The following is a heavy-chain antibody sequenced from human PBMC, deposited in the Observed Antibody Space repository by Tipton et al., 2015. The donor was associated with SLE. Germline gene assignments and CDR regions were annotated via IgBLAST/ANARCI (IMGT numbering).Heavy chain of an antibody. CDR2: IYYSGST. D-gene: IGHD5-24*01. CDR1: GGSFSGYY. CDR3: ARFLMD. V-gene: IGHV4-34*09. Sequence: LRLSCAVYGGSFSGYYWSWIRQPPGKGLEWIGSIYYSGSTYYNPSLKSRVTISVDTSKNQFSLKLSSVTAADTAVYYCARFLMDWGQGTLVTVSS. J-gene: IGHJ4*02.